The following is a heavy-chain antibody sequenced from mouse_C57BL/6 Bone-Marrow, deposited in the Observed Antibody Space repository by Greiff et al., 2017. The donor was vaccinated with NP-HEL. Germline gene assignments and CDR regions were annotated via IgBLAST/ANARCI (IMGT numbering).Heavy chain of an antibody. V-gene: IGHV1-69*01. Sequence: QVQLKQPGAELVMPGASVKLSCKASGYTFTSYWMHWVKQRPGQGLEWIGEIDPSDSYTNYNQKFKGKSTLTVDKSSITAYMQLSSLTSEDSAVYYCARRGIYYYGSYYFDYWGQGTTLTVSS. J-gene: IGHJ2*01. D-gene: IGHD1-1*01. CDR1: GYTFTSYW. CDR2: IDPSDSYT. CDR3: ARRGIYYYGSYYFDY.